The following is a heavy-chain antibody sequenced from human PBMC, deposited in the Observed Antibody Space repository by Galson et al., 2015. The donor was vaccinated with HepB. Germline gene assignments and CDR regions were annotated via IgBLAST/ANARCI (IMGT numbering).Heavy chain of an antibody. CDR2: IKQDGSEK. Sequence: SLRLSCAASGFTFSNYWMNWVRQAPGKGLEWVANIKQDGSEKYYVDSVKGRFTISRDNAKNSVYLQMNSLRAEDTAVYYCARDDSGGFYSLRGGAFDIWGQGTMVTVSS. V-gene: IGHV3-7*03. CDR1: GFTFSNYW. CDR3: ARDDSGGFYSLRGGAFDI. J-gene: IGHJ3*02. D-gene: IGHD3-22*01.